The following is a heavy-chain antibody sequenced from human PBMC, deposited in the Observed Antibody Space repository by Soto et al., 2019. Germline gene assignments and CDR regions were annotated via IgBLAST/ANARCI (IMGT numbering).Heavy chain of an antibody. D-gene: IGHD2-15*01. CDR2: ISWDSGVI. V-gene: IGHV3-9*01. CDR1: GFSLDHYA. CDR3: VIDNVGVYCSGGSCYFDY. Sequence: EVHLVESGGGLAQPGRSLRLSCVASGFSLDHYAMHWVRQALGKGLEWVSGISWDSGVIDYADSVRGRFTISRDNAKNSLYLQMTSLRAEDTALYYCVIDNVGVYCSGGSCYFDYWGQGSLVTVSS. J-gene: IGHJ4*02.